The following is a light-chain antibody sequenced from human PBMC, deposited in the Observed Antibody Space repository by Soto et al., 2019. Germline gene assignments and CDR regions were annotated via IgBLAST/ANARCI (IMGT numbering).Light chain of an antibody. CDR2: GGN. Sequence: SARTHQPSVSWAPGQRVAISCTGSSSNIGAEYDVHWYQQLPGTAPKRLIYGGNNRPSGVPDRFSGSKSGTSASLAITGLQPEDEADYYCQSYDSSLTTFVFGTGTKVTV. J-gene: IGLJ1*01. CDR1: SSNIGAEYD. CDR3: QSYDSSLTTFV. V-gene: IGLV1-40*01.